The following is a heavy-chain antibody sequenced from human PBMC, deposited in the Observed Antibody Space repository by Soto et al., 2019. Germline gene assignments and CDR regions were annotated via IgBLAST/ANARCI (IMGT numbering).Heavy chain of an antibody. CDR3: AKDMYCSGGSCYGVDY. J-gene: IGHJ4*02. Sequence: EVQLVESGGVVVQPGGSLRLSCAASGFTFDDYTMHWVRQAPGKGLEWVSLISWDGGSTYYADSVKGRFTISRDNSKNSLYLRMNSLRTEDTALYYCAKDMYCSGGSCYGVDYWGQGTLVTVSS. CDR2: ISWDGGST. D-gene: IGHD2-15*01. V-gene: IGHV3-43*01. CDR1: GFTFDDYT.